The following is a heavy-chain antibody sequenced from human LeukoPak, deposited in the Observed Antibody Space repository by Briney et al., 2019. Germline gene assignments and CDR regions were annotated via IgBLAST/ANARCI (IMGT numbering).Heavy chain of an antibody. Sequence: GGSLRLSCVVSGFSISYNYMSWVRQAPGKGLEWVSLIYSAGDSYYADSVKGCFIISKDNSKNTVYLQMNRLRPEDTAAYYCASHYCSAGSCYFDGWGQGTLVAVSS. CDR2: IYSAGDS. V-gene: IGHV3-53*01. D-gene: IGHD2-8*02. CDR3: ASHYCSAGSCYFDG. J-gene: IGHJ4*02. CDR1: GFSISYNY.